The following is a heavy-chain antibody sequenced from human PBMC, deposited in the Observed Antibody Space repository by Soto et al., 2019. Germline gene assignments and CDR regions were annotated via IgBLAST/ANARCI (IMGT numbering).Heavy chain of an antibody. CDR1: GFTFSAYA. CDR2: IGVSDGSR. CDR3: VKDTPAWRQDWGYDY. D-gene: IGHD7-27*01. Sequence: EVQLLESGGALEQPGGSLRLSCAASGFTFSAYAMGWVRQPPGKGLVWVSSIGVSDGSRYYADSVKGRFSISRDNSEKTVYLQMNGLRAEDTAVYYCVKDTPAWRQDWGYDYWGQGVQVTVSS. V-gene: IGHV3-23*01. J-gene: IGHJ4*02.